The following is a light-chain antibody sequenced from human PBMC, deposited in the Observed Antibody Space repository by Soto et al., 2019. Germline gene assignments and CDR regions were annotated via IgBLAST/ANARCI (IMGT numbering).Light chain of an antibody. J-gene: IGLJ2*01. V-gene: IGLV1-44*01. CDR1: SSNVETNT. CDR3: AAWDDSLNAVV. CDR2: TNN. Sequence: QSVLTQPPSASGTPGQTVTISCSGSSSNVETNTVNWYQHLPGAAPKLLIHTNNQRPSGVPDRFSGSRSGTSASLAISGLQSEDEAEYYCAAWDDSLNAVVFGGGTKLTV.